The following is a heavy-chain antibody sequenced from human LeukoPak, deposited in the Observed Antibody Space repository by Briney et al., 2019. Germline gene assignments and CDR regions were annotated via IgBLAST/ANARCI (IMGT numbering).Heavy chain of an antibody. D-gene: IGHD6-13*01. CDR2: INPNSGGT. CDR1: VYSFTGCY. V-gene: IGHV1-2*02. Sequence: ASVTVSCKASVYSFTGCYMHWVRQAPGQGLEWMGWINPNSGGTNYAQKFQGRVIMTRDTSISTAYMELSRLRSDDTAVYCCAREWVAADYWGEGTLVTVSS. J-gene: IGHJ4*02. CDR3: AREWVAADY.